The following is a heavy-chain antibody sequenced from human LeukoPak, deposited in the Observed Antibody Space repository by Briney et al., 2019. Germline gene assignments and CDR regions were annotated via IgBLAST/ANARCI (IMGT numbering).Heavy chain of an antibody. CDR3: ARYPEGYCSSTSCYRKAFDI. CDR1: GFTFSSYA. Sequence: GGSLRLSCAASGFTFSSYAMSWVRQAPGKGLEWVSAISGSGGSTYYADSVKGRFTISRDNSKNTLYLQMNSLRAEDTAVYYCARYPEGYCSSTSCYRKAFDIWGQGTMVTVSS. V-gene: IGHV3-23*01. J-gene: IGHJ3*02. D-gene: IGHD2-2*01. CDR2: ISGSGGST.